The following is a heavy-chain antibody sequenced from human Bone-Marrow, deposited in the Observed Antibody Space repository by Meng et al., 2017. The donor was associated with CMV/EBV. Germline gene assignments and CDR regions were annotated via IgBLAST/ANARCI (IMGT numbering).Heavy chain of an antibody. D-gene: IGHD1-20*01. V-gene: IGHV1-69*02. CDR1: GGTFSSYT. CDR3: AGFITGTRRQREGLGY. J-gene: IGHJ4*02. Sequence: SVKVSCKASGGTFSSYTISWVRQAPGQGLEWMGRIIPILGIANYAQKFQGRVTITADKSTSTAYMELRSLRSDDTAVYYCAGFITGTRRQREGLGYWGQGTLVTVSS. CDR2: IIPILGIA.